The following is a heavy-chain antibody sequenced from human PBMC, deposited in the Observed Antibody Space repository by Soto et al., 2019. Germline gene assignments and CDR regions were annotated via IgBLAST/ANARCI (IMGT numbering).Heavy chain of an antibody. CDR3: ARGEARGYSYGYYYYYYYGMDV. Sequence: LETLSLTCAVYGGSFSGYYWSWIRQPPGKGLEWIGEINHSGSTNYNPSLKSRVTISVDTSKNQFSLKLSSVTAADTAVYYCARGEARGYSYGYYYYYYYGMDVWGQGTTVTVSS. D-gene: IGHD5-18*01. J-gene: IGHJ6*02. V-gene: IGHV4-34*01. CDR1: GGSFSGYY. CDR2: INHSGST.